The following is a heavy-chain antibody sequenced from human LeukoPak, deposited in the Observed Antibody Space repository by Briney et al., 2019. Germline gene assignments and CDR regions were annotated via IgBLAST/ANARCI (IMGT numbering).Heavy chain of an antibody. V-gene: IGHV3-21*01. CDR3: ARLPRYDFWS. CDR2: ISSNGDYI. Sequence: GSLRLSCAASGFSFSNYRMNWVRQAPGKGLEWVSSISSNGDYIYYADSVKGRFTMSRDNAKNSLYLQMNSLRAEDTAVYYCARLPRYDFWSWGQGTLVTVSS. D-gene: IGHD3-3*01. CDR1: GFSFSNYR. J-gene: IGHJ4*02.